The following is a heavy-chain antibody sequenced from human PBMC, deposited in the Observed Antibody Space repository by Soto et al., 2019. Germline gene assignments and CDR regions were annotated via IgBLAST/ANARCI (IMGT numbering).Heavy chain of an antibody. V-gene: IGHV4-34*01. CDR1: GGSFSGYY. Sequence: ALEILSLTCAVYGGSFSGYYWSWIRQPPGKGLEWIGEINHSGSTNYNPSLKSRVTISVDTSKNQFSLKLSSVTAADTAVYYCARVRLVTMIVADNYYGMDVWGQGTTVTVSS. D-gene: IGHD3-22*01. CDR2: INHSGST. CDR3: ARVRLVTMIVADNYYGMDV. J-gene: IGHJ6*02.